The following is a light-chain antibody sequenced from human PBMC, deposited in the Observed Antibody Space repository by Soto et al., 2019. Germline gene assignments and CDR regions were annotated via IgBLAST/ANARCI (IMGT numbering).Light chain of an antibody. CDR2: DVT. CDR3: MCYAGGNNWV. CDR1: SSDVGTHGY. V-gene: IGLV2-8*01. J-gene: IGLJ3*02. Sequence: QSALTQPPSASGSPGQSVTISCTGTSSDVGTHGYVSWYQQHAGKAPKLMIYDVTKPPSGLPDRFSGSKSANTASLTVSGLQDEDAADYYCMCYAGGNNWVFGGGTKVTVL.